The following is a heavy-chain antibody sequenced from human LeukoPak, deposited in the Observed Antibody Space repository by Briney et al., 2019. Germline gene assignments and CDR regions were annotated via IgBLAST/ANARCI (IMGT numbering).Heavy chain of an antibody. CDR3: ARRDYYGSGSPATGYMDV. CDR2: IYYSGST. D-gene: IGHD3-10*01. Sequence: KPSETLSLTCTVSGYSISSGYYWGWIRQPPGKGLEWIGSIYYSGSTYYNPSLKSRVTISVDTSKNQFSLKLSSVTAADTAVYYCARRDYYGSGSPATGYMDVWGKGTTVTISS. V-gene: IGHV4-38-2*02. CDR1: GYSISSGYY. J-gene: IGHJ6*03.